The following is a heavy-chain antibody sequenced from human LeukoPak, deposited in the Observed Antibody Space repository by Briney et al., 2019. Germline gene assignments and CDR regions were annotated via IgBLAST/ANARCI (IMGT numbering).Heavy chain of an antibody. CDR2: INPKSGGT. D-gene: IGHD2-2*01. Sequence: ASVKVSCKASGYTFTGYYMHWVRQAPGQGLEWMGWINPKSGGTNYARKFQGRVTMTRDTCISTAYMELSRLRSDDTAVYYCARAGNDIGYCSSTSCSTGWFDPWGQGTLVTVSS. CDR3: ARAGNDIGYCSSTSCSTGWFDP. V-gene: IGHV1-2*02. J-gene: IGHJ5*02. CDR1: GYTFTGYY.